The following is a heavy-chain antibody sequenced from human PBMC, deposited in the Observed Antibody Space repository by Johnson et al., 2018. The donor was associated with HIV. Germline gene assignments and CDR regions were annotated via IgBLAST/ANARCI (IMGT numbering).Heavy chain of an antibody. J-gene: IGHJ3*02. CDR1: GFTFSSYA. Sequence: QVQLVESGGGVVQPGRSLRLSCAASGFTFSSYAMHWVRQAPGKGLEWVAVISYDGSNKYYADSVKGRFTIPRDNSKNTLYLQMNSLRAEDTAVYYCARDGIGRGIVGANDAFDIWGQGTMVTVSS. CDR3: ARDGIGRGIVGANDAFDI. CDR2: ISYDGSNK. D-gene: IGHD1-26*01. V-gene: IGHV3-30*04.